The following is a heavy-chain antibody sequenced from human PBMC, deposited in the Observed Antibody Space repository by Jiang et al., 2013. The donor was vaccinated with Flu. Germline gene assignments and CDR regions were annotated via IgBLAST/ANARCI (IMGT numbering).Heavy chain of an antibody. V-gene: IGHV4-39*02. D-gene: IGHD1-14*01. Sequence: NYYWSWIRQPPGKGLEWIGSLYYRGNIYYNPSLKSRVTISVDTPKNQFSLSLSSVTASDTAVYYCAREPETYGFDYWGQGTLVIVSS. CDR1: NYY. J-gene: IGHJ4*02. CDR3: AREPETYGFDY. CDR2: LYYRGNI.